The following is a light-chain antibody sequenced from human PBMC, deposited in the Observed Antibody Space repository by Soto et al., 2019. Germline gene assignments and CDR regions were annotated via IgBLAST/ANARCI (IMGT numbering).Light chain of an antibody. Sequence: EIVLTQSPGTLSLSPGERATLSCRASQSVSSSYLAWYQQKPGQAPRLLIYGASSRATGIPDRFSGSGSGTEFTLTISRLEPEDFAGYYCQQYGSSRFTFGPGTKMDIK. CDR2: GAS. CDR1: QSVSSSY. J-gene: IGKJ3*01. CDR3: QQYGSSRFT. V-gene: IGKV3-20*01.